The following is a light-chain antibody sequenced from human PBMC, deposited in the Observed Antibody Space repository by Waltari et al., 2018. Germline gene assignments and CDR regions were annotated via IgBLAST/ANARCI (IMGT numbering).Light chain of an antibody. CDR3: QQYFITPFT. CDR2: WAS. J-gene: IGKJ3*01. Sequence: DIVMSKSPDSLAVSLGERATLNCRSSQSIMYSSHNKNFLAWYQQNPGQSPKLLIYWASTRQSGVPDRFTGSWSGTDFILTITSVQPEDVAIYYFQQYFITPFTFGPGTKVEIK. CDR1: QSIMYSSHNKNF. V-gene: IGKV4-1*01.